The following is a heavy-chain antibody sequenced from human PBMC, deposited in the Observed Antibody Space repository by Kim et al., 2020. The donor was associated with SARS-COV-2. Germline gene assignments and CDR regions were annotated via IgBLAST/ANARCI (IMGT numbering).Heavy chain of an antibody. CDR1: GGTFSSYA. Sequence: SVKVSCKASGGTFSSYAISWVRQAPGQGLEWMGGIIPIFGTANYAQKFQGRVTITADESTSTAYMELSSLRSEDTAVYYCARVLVDGWELLYNWFDPWGQGTLVTVSS. J-gene: IGHJ5*02. CDR3: ARVLVDGWELLYNWFDP. CDR2: IIPIFGTA. V-gene: IGHV1-69*13. D-gene: IGHD1-26*01.